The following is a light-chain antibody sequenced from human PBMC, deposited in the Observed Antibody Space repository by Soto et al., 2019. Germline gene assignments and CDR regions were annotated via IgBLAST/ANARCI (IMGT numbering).Light chain of an antibody. CDR1: QSVSSY. J-gene: IGKJ5*01. CDR3: QQRSNWQIT. V-gene: IGKV3-11*01. CDR2: DAS. Sequence: EFVLTQSQVNLSLSPGERATLSCRASQSVSSYLAWYQQKPGQAPRLLIYDASNMVTGIPARFSGSGSGTDFTLTISSLEPEDFAVYYCQQRSNWQITFGQGTRLEIK.